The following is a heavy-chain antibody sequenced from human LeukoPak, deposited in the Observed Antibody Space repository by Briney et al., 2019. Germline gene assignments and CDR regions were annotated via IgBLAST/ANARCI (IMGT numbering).Heavy chain of an antibody. V-gene: IGHV3-48*03. CDR3: ARVSPEIVVVTGTGAPDY. J-gene: IGHJ4*02. CDR2: INPNGNTI. Sequence: AGGSLRLSCAASGFTFSSYEMDWVRQAPGKGLEWISYINPNGNTIYYADSVKGRFTISRDNAKNTVYLQINSLRAEDTAVYYCARVSPEIVVVTGTGAPDYWGQGTLVTVSS. D-gene: IGHD2-21*02. CDR1: GFTFSSYE.